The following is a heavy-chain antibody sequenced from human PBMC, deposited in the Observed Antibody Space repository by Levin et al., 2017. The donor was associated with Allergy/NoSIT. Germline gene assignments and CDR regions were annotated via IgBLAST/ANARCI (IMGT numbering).Heavy chain of an antibody. CDR2: ISGSGGST. J-gene: IGHJ4*02. CDR1: GFTFSSYA. V-gene: IGHV3-23*01. CDR3: AKDRSRGYDSSGSFDY. Sequence: GGSLRLSRAASGFTFSSYAMSWVRQAPGKGLEWVSAISGSGGSTYYADSVKGRFTISRDNSKNTLYLQMNSLRAEDTAVYYCAKDRSRGYDSSGSFDYWGQGTLVTVSS. D-gene: IGHD3-22*01.